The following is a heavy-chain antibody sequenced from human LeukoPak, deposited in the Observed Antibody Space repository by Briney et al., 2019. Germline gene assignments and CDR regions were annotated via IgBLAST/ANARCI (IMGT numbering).Heavy chain of an antibody. V-gene: IGHV2-5*02. CDR1: GFSLSTDGVG. J-gene: IGHJ4*02. Sequence: SGPTLVNPTQTLTLTCTFSGFSLSTDGVGVGWIRQPPGKALEWLTIIYWDDRKPYSPSLNSRLTITKDTSKNQVVLTMTNVDPVDTATYYCAHRGVRGDSGIFDYWGQGTLVTVSS. D-gene: IGHD2-21*02. CDR2: IYWDDRK. CDR3: AHRGVRGDSGIFDY.